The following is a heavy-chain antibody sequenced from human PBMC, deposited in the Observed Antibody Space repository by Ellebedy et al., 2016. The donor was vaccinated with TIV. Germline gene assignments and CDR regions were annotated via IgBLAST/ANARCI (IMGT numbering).Heavy chain of an antibody. J-gene: IGHJ3*02. CDR2: INHSGST. CDR3: ARQLGEAVRATTAGLFDI. V-gene: IGHV4-34*01. Sequence: GSLRLSCGVYGGSFSGYYWSWIRQPPGKGLEWIGEINHSGSTNYNPSLKSRVTISVDTSKNQFSLRLSSVTAADTAVYYCARQLGEAVRATTAGLFDIWGQGTMVTVSS. CDR1: GGSFSGYY. D-gene: IGHD1-26*01.